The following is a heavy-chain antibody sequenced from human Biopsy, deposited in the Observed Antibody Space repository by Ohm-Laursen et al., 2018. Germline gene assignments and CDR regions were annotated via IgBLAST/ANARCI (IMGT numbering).Heavy chain of an antibody. CDR3: ARVEAGTYDALDI. V-gene: IGHV4-59*01. D-gene: IGHD1-26*01. CDR1: GGSMTGYE. CDR2: IYYSGGT. J-gene: IGHJ3*02. Sequence: ETLSFTCSVSGGSMTGYEWSWIRLAPGKGLEWIGYIYYSGGTKYNPSLASRVTFSVDMSKSQFSLKLYSVTAADTAVYYCARVEAGTYDALDIWGQGALVAVSA.